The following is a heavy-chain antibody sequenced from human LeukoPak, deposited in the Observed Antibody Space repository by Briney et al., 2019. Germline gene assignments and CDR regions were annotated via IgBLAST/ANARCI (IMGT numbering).Heavy chain of an antibody. J-gene: IGHJ6*02. V-gene: IGHV3-23*01. CDR2: SGSGYST. CDR3: AKEGSGHYYYGMDV. Sequence: SGSGYSTYYADSVKGRFTISRDNSKRTLYLQMNSLGVEDTAVYYCAKEGSGHYYYGMDVWGQGTTVTVSS. D-gene: IGHD6-25*01.